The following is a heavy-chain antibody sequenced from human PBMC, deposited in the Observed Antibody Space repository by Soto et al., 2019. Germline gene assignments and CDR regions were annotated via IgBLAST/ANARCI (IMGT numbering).Heavy chain of an antibody. CDR2: ISNSISDGNT. J-gene: IGHJ4*02. D-gene: IGHD6-13*01. CDR1: GFTFSNYA. V-gene: IGHV3-23*01. CDR3: AKAREGAAKYSSSWYCFDY. Sequence: EVQLLESGGGLVQPGGSLRLSCAASGFTFSNYAMNWVRQAPGKGLEWVSAISNSISDGNTHYADSVKGRFTISRDNDKNTVFLEMNSLRAEDTAVYYCAKAREGAAKYSSSWYCFDYWGQGTLVTVSS.